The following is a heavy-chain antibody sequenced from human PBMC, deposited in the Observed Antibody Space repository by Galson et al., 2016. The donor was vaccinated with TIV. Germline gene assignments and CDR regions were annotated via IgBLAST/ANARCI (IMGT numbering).Heavy chain of an antibody. CDR3: ARPMYYYGSGSFQYYGMDV. CDR1: GYTFYSFG. V-gene: IGHV1-18*01. D-gene: IGHD3-10*01. J-gene: IGHJ6*02. CDR2: ICVYNGDT. Sequence: SVKVSCKASGYTFYSFGVTWVRQAPGQGLEWMGWICVYNGDTDYAVKFQGRVTLTTDRYTDIAYMDLRSLGSDDTAVYFCARPMYYYGSGSFQYYGMDVWGQGTTVTVSS.